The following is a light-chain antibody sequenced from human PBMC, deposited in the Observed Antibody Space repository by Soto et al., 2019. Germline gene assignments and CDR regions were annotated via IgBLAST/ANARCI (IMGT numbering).Light chain of an antibody. CDR1: SSNIGAGYE. Sequence: QSVLTQPPSVSGAPGQRVTISCTGSSSNIGAGYEVHWYQQLPGTAPKLLIYGNNNRPSGVPDRFSGSKSGTSASLAITGLQAEAEADYYCQSYDCSLSALYVFGTGTKVTVL. J-gene: IGLJ1*01. V-gene: IGLV1-40*01. CDR3: QSYDCSLSALYV. CDR2: GNN.